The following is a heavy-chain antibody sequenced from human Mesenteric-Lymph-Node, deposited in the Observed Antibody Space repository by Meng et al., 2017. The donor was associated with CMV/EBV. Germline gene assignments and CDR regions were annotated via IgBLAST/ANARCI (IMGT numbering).Heavy chain of an antibody. D-gene: IGHD2-2*01. CDR1: GGTFSSYA. J-gene: IGHJ4*02. CDR3: ARAGGVVPTYYFDY. CDR2: IIPIFGTA. Sequence: SGGTFSSYAISWVRQAPGQGLEWMGGIIPIFGTANYAQKFQGRVTITADESTSTAYMELSSLRSEDTAVYYCARAGGVVPTYYFDYWGQGTLVTVSS. V-gene: IGHV1-69*01.